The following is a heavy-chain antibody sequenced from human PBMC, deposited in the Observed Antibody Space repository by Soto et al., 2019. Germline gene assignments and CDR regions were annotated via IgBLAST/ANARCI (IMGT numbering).Heavy chain of an antibody. CDR3: ARTFDYYGMDV. CDR1: GYSIGSGYY. J-gene: IGHJ6*02. Sequence: SETLSLTCAVSGYSIGSGYYWAWIRQSPGKGLEWIGSIYHAGSVYYNPSLNGRVALSMDTSKNHFSLKLTSVTAADTAVYYCARTFDYYGMDVRGQGTTVTVSS. CDR2: IYHAGSV. V-gene: IGHV4-38-2*01.